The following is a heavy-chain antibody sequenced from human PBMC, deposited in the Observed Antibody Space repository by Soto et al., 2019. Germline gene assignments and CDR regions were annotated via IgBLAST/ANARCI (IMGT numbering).Heavy chain of an antibody. CDR1: GGSISSYY. Sequence: SETLSLTCTVSGGSISSYYWSWIRQPPGKGLEWIGYIYYSGSTNYNPSLKSRVTISVDTSKNQFSLKLSSVTAADTAVYYCARRRIRGYSSSWTFDYWGQGTLVTVSS. CDR3: ARRRIRGYSSSWTFDY. V-gene: IGHV4-59*01. J-gene: IGHJ4*02. D-gene: IGHD6-13*01. CDR2: IYYSGST.